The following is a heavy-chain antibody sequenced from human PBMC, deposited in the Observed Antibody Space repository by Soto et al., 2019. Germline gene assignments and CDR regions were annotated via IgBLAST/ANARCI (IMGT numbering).Heavy chain of an antibody. D-gene: IGHD3-10*01. Sequence: SETLSLTCTVSGGSITTSSHYWSWIRQPPGKGLEWIGEINHSGSTNYNPSLKSRVTISVDTSKNQFSLKLSSVTAADTAVYYCARVSGIYYYGMDVWGQGTTVTVSS. V-gene: IGHV4-39*07. CDR2: INHSGST. CDR3: ARVSGIYYYGMDV. J-gene: IGHJ6*02. CDR1: GGSITTSSHY.